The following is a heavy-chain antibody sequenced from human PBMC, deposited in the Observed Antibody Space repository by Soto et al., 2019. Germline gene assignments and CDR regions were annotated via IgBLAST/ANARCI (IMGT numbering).Heavy chain of an antibody. CDR2: IIPIFGIV. J-gene: IGHJ4*02. D-gene: IGHD1-1*01. CDR1: GGTFSSYP. CDR3: ARPRTTGTTKGYDY. V-gene: IGHV1-69*01. Sequence: QVQLVQSGAEVKKPGSSVKVSCKASGGTFSSYPRSWVRQAPGQGLECMGGIIPIFGIVNSAQKFQGRVSITADESTSTAFMELSSLTSEDTAVYYCARPRTTGTTKGYDYWGQGTLVTVSS.